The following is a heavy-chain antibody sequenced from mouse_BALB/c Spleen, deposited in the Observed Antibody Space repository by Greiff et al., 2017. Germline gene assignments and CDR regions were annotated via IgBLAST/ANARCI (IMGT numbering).Heavy chain of an antibody. CDR1: GFSLTSYG. J-gene: IGHJ4*01. CDR3: ARSSRGCYAMDD. Sequence: VQRVESGPGLVQPSQSLSITCTVSGFSLTSYGVHWVRQSPGKGLEWLGVIWSGGSTDYNAAFISRLSISKDNSKSQVFFKMNSLQTNDTAIYYRARSSRGCYAMDDWGQGTSVTVSS. V-gene: IGHV2-2*02. CDR2: IWSGGST.